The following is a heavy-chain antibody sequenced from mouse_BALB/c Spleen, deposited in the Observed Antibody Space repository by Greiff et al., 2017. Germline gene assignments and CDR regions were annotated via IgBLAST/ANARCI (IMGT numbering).Heavy chain of an antibody. D-gene: IGHD1-1*01. V-gene: IGHV2-9*02. CDR2: IWAGGST. J-gene: IGHJ4*01. Sequence: VHLVESGPGLVAPSQSLSITCTVSGFSLTSYGVHWVRQPPGKGLEWLGVIWAGGSTNYNSALMSRLSISKDNSKSQVFLKMNSLQTDDTAMYYCARVYYYGSSHYYAMDYWGQGTSVTVSS. CDR3: ARVYYYGSSHYYAMDY. CDR1: GFSLTSYG.